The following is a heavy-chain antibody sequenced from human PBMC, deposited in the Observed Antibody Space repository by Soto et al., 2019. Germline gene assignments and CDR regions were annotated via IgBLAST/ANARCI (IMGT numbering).Heavy chain of an antibody. CDR3: ARDSLAYCGGDCYSIVY. CDR2: IWYDGSNK. Sequence: GGSLRLSCAASGFTFSSYGMHWVRQAPGKGLEWVAVIWYDGSNKYYADSVKGRLPISRENSKNTLYLQMNSLRAEDTAVYYCARDSLAYCGGDCYSIVYWGQGTLVTVSS. D-gene: IGHD2-21*02. CDR1: GFTFSSYG. J-gene: IGHJ4*02. V-gene: IGHV3-33*01.